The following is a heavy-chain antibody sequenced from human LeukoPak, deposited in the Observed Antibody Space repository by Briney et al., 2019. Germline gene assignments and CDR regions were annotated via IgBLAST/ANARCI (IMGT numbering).Heavy chain of an antibody. CDR2: ISAYNGDT. V-gene: IGHV1-18*01. D-gene: IGHD3-10*01. J-gene: IGHJ3*02. CDR1: GYTFTNYG. Sequence: ASVKVSCKASGYTFTNYGISWVRQAPGQGLEWMGWISAYNGDTNYIQELQGRVTMTTDTSTSTAYMELRSLRSDDTAVYYCARAPYYYGSGSRLGAFDIWGQGTMVTVSS. CDR3: ARAPYYYGSGSRLGAFDI.